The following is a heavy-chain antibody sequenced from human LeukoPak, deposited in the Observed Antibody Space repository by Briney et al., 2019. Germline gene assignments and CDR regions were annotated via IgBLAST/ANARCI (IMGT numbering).Heavy chain of an antibody. CDR3: ARGHDYANYMDV. CDR1: GFTFSSYE. V-gene: IGHV3-48*03. J-gene: IGHJ6*03. Sequence: GGSLRLSCAASGFTFSSYEMNWVRQAPGKGLEWVSYISSSGSTIYYADSVKGRFTISKDNAKNSLYLQMNSLRAEDTAVYYCARGHDYANYMDVWGKGTTVTVSS. CDR2: ISSSGSTI. D-gene: IGHD4-17*01.